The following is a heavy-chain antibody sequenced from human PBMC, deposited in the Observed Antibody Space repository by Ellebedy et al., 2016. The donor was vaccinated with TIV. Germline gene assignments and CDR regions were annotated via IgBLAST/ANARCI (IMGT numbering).Heavy chain of an antibody. CDR2: IWDDGANT. D-gene: IGHD6-13*01. V-gene: IGHV3-33*06. J-gene: IGHJ6*02. Sequence: GESLKISXEVSGFTFRSYGMHWVRQAPGKGLEWVAVIWDDGANTYYADSVKGRFTISRDNSKNTLYLQMNSLRAEDTAVYYCAEETEQLLVLPYYGLDVWGQGTTVTVSS. CDR1: GFTFRSYG. CDR3: AEETEQLLVLPYYGLDV.